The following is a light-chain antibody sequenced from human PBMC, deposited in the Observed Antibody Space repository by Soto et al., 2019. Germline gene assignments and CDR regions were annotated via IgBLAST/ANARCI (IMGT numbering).Light chain of an antibody. J-gene: IGLJ3*02. CDR3: SSYSTTTTPQWV. CDR2: EVT. CDR1: GTDVGTYNF. V-gene: IGLV2-14*01. Sequence: QSALTQPASVSGSPGQSITISCTGSGTDVGTYNFVSWFQRHPGKAPQLIIYEVTEQPSGVSTRFSASKSGNTASLTISGLQAEDEADYYCSSYSTTTTPQWVFGGGTKLTVL.